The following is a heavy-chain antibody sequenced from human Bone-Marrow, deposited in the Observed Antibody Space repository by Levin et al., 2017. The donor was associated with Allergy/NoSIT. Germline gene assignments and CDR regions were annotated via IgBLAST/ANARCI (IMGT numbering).Heavy chain of an antibody. CDR3: ARRSIGYDWDEESGSVRLAYYYMDV. Sequence: SETLSLTCAVYGASSSDYYWTWIRQPPGMGLEWIGEISHSGSTNYNPSLGSRVAISADTSKRQFSLRLNSVTAADTAVYFCARRSIGYDWDEESGSVRLAYYYMDVWGKGTTVTISS. CDR2: ISHSGST. D-gene: IGHD5-12*01. V-gene: IGHV4-34*01. J-gene: IGHJ6*03. CDR1: GASSSDYY.